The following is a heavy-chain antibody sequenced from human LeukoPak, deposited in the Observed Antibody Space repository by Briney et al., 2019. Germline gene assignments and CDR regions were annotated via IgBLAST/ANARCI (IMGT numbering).Heavy chain of an antibody. CDR2: IYYSGST. J-gene: IGHJ6*02. D-gene: IGHD3-10*01. Sequence: SETLSLTCTVSGGSISSYYWSWIRQPPGKGLEWIGYIYYSGSTNYNPSLKSRVTISVDTSKNQFSLKLSSVTAADMAVYYYSRDSWCVGELRGYYGMDVCGQRTTFTVSS. V-gene: IGHV4-59*01. CDR1: GGSISSYY. CDR3: SRDSWCVGELRGYYGMDV.